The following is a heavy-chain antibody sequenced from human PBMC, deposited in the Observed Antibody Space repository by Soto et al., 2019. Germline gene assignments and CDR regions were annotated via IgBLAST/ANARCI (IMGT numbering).Heavy chain of an antibody. Sequence: ASVKVSCKASGYTFTGYYMHWVRQAPGQGLEWMGWINPNSGGTNYAQKFQGWVTMTRDTSISTAYMELSRLRSDDTAVYYCARDLKAARLNYYYYGMDVWGQGTTVTVSS. J-gene: IGHJ6*02. CDR2: INPNSGGT. D-gene: IGHD6-6*01. CDR1: GYTFTGYY. CDR3: ARDLKAARLNYYYYGMDV. V-gene: IGHV1-2*04.